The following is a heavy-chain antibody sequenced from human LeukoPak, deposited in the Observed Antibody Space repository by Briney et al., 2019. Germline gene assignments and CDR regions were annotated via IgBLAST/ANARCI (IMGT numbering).Heavy chain of an antibody. CDR3: ARLRYPNYFDY. Sequence: SETLSLTCTVSGGSISSYYWSWIRQPPGKGLEWIGYIYYSGSTNYNPSLKSRVTISVDTSKNQFSLKLSSVTAADTAVYYCARLRYPNYFDYWGQGTLVTVSS. CDR2: IYYSGST. CDR1: GGSISSYY. J-gene: IGHJ4*02. V-gene: IGHV4-59*01. D-gene: IGHD4-17*01.